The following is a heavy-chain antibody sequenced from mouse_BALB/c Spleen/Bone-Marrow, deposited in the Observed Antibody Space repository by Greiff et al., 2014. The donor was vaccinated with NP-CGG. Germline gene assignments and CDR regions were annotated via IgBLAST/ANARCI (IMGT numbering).Heavy chain of an antibody. CDR1: GYTFTDNW. CDR3: ARGGHDFSLDY. CDR2: IDTSDSYT. Sequence: QVQLKESGAELGMPGASVKVSCKASGYTFTDNWMYWVKQRPGQGLEWIGAIDTSDSYTNFNQKFMGKASLTVDASSSTAYMQVSSLTSDDSAVYCCARGGHDFSLDYWGQGTSVTVSS. J-gene: IGHJ4*01. D-gene: IGHD2-4*01. V-gene: IGHV1-69*01.